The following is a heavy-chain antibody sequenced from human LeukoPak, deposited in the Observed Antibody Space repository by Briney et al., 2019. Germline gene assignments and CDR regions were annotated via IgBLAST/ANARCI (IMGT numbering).Heavy chain of an antibody. Sequence: PGGSLRLSCAASGFTFSSYGMHWVRQAPGKGLEWVAVIWYDGSNKYYADSVKGRFTISRDNAKNSLYLQMNSLRAEDTAVYYCARAWRTYCSGGSCYPYYFDYWGQGTLVTVSS. D-gene: IGHD2-15*01. CDR3: ARAWRTYCSGGSCYPYYFDY. V-gene: IGHV3-33*01. CDR2: IWYDGSNK. J-gene: IGHJ4*02. CDR1: GFTFSSYG.